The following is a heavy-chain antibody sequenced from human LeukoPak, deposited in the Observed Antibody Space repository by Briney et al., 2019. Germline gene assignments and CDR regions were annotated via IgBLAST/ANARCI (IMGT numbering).Heavy chain of an antibody. J-gene: IGHJ4*02. CDR2: IYYSGST. V-gene: IGHV4-31*03. CDR3: ARAFYVWGSYTH. Sequence: SQALSLTCTVSGGSISSGGYYWSWIRQHPGKGLEWIGYIYYSGSTYYNPSLKSRVTISVDTSKNQFSLKLSSVTAADTAVYYCARAFYVWGSYTHWGQGTLVTVSS. CDR1: GGSISSGGYY. D-gene: IGHD3-16*01.